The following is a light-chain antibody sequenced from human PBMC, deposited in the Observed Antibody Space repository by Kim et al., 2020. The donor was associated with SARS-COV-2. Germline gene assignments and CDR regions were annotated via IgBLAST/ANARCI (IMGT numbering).Light chain of an antibody. CDR1: NIGSKS. J-gene: IGLJ1*01. CDR2: YDS. CDR3: QVWDSGTDHYV. Sequence: APGKTASITCGGNNIGSKSVQWYQQKPGQAPVLVIFYDSDRPSGIPERFSGSNSGNTATLTINRVEVGDEADYYCQVWDSGTDHYVFGSGTKVTVL. V-gene: IGLV3-21*04.